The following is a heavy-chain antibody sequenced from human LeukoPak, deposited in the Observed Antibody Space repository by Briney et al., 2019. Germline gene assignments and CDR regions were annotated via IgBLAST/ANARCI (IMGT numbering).Heavy chain of an antibody. J-gene: IGHJ3*02. V-gene: IGHV4-4*07. CDR2: IYTSGST. CDR1: GGSISSYY. CDR3: ATIGYCSSTSCADAFDI. Sequence: SETLSLTCTVSGGSISSYYWSWIRQPAGKGLEWIGRIYTSGSTNYNPSLKSRVTMSVDTSKNQFSLKLSSVTAADTAVYYCATIGYCSSTSCADAFDIWGQGTMVTVSS. D-gene: IGHD2-2*01.